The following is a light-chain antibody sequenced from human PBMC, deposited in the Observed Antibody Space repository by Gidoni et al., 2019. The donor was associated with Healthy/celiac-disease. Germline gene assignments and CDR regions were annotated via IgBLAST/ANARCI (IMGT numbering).Light chain of an antibody. Sequence: DIVMTQSPDSLALSLGERATINCKSSQSVLYSSNNKNYLAWYQQKPGQPPKLLIYWASTRESGVTDRFSGSGSGTDFTLTISSLQAEDVAVYYCQQYYSTPWTFGQGTKVEIK. CDR1: QSVLYSSNNKNY. V-gene: IGKV4-1*01. CDR3: QQYYSTPWT. J-gene: IGKJ1*01. CDR2: WAS.